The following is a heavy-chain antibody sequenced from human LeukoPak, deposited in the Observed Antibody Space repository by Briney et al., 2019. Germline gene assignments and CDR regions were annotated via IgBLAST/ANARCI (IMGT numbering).Heavy chain of an antibody. V-gene: IGHV4-34*01. CDR2: INHSGST. Sequence: SETLSLTCAVYGGSFSGYYWSWIRQPPGKGLEWIGEINHSGSTNYNPSLKSRVTISVDTSKDQFSLKLNSVTAADTAVYYCASDSCSTSSCRKKFDYWDQGTLVTVSS. J-gene: IGHJ4*02. D-gene: IGHD2-2*01. CDR1: GGSFSGYY. CDR3: ASDSCSTSSCRKKFDY.